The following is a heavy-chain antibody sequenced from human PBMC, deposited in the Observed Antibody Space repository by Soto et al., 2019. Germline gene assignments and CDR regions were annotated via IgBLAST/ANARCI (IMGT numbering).Heavy chain of an antibody. CDR1: GYTLTELS. D-gene: IGHD6-6*01. CDR2: FDPEDGET. Sequence: GASVKVSCKVSGYTLTELSMHWVRQAPGKGLEWMGGFDPEDGETIYAQKFQGRVTMNNDTSTDTAYMELSSLRSEDTAVYYCATDRSPLVRWWFEPRGQGTLVTGSS. J-gene: IGHJ5*02. V-gene: IGHV1-24*01. CDR3: ATDRSPLVRWWFEP.